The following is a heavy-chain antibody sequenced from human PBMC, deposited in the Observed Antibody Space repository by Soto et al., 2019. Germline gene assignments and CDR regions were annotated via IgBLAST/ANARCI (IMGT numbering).Heavy chain of an antibody. J-gene: IGHJ4*02. CDR3: ARGRYSYRVFGY. Sequence: LRLSCAASGFTFSDYYMTWIRQAPGKGLEWVSYISSSGSSINYADSVKGRFTISRDNAKNSLYLQMNSLRGDDTGVYYCARGRYSYRVFGYWGQGTLVTVSS. CDR2: ISSSGSSI. CDR1: GFTFSDYY. D-gene: IGHD5-18*01. V-gene: IGHV3-11*01.